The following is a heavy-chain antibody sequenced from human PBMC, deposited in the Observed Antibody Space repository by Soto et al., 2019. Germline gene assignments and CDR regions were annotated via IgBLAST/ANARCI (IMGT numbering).Heavy chain of an antibody. J-gene: IGHJ4*02. CDR1: GFTFSDYY. V-gene: IGHV3-11*06. CDR2: ISSSSSYT. D-gene: IGHD4-17*01. CDR3: ADYGDGYHNY. Sequence: SCAASGFTFSDYYMSWIRQAPGKGLEWVSYISSSSSYTNYADSVKGRFTISRDNAKNSLYLQMNSLRAEDTAVYYCADYGDGYHNYWGQGTLVTVSS.